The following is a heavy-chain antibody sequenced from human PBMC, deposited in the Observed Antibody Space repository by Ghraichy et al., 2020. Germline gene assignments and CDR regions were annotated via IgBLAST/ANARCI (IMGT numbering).Heavy chain of an antibody. CDR1: GFTFSNAW. D-gene: IGHD5-18*01. J-gene: IGHJ6*02. CDR3: TTGVGYSYGPYYYYGMDV. V-gene: IGHV3-15*01. CDR2: IKSKTDGGTT. Sequence: GGSLRLSCAASGFTFSNAWMSWVRQAPGKGLEWVGRIKSKTDGGTTDYAAPVKGRFTISRDDSKNTLYLQMNSLKTEDTAVYYCTTGVGYSYGPYYYYGMDVWGQGTTVTVSS.